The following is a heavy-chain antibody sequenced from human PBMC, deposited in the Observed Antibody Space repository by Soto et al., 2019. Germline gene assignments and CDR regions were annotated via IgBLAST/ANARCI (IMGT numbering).Heavy chain of an antibody. CDR2: IIPIFGTA. J-gene: IGHJ6*02. V-gene: IGHV1-69*01. D-gene: IGHD5-18*01. Sequence: QVQLVQSGAEVKKPGSSVKVSCKASGGTFSSYAISWVRQAPGQGREWMGGIIPIFGTANYAQKFQGSVTITAGEPTSRAYMELSRLRSEDTAVYYCARVYTAMAYFYYYYRMDVWGQGTTVTVSS. CDR1: GGTFSSYA. CDR3: ARVYTAMAYFYYYYRMDV.